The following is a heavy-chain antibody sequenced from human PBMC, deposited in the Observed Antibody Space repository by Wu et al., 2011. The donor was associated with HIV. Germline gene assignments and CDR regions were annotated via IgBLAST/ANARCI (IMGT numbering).Heavy chain of an antibody. D-gene: IGHD3-10*01. CDR1: GNTFGSYD. J-gene: IGHJ5*02. CDR2: TNPNSGNA. V-gene: IGHV1-8*02. CDR3: TIGRGSRPRFDP. Sequence: QVQLVQSGAEVKKPGASVKVSCKTSGNTFGSYDFNWVRQASGQGLEWMGWTNPNSGNAGYAQKFQGRVTMTKGASIGTAYMELSSLTSEDTAVYYCTIGRGSRPRFDPWGQGTLVLVSS.